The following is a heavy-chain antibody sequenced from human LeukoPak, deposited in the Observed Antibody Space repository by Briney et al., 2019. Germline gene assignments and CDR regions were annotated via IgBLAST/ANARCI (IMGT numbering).Heavy chain of an antibody. D-gene: IGHD5-24*01. Sequence: SETLSLTCAVYGGSFSGYYWSWIRQPPGKGLEWIGEINHSGSTNYNPSLKSRVTISVDTSKNQFSLKLSSVTAADTAVYYCARHQSDGFIDYWGQGTLVTVSS. J-gene: IGHJ4*02. CDR2: INHSGST. V-gene: IGHV4-34*01. CDR3: ARHQSDGFIDY. CDR1: GGSFSGYY.